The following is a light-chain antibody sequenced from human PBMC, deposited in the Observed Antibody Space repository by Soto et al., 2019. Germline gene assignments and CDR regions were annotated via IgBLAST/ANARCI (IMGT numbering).Light chain of an antibody. CDR2: GAS. V-gene: IGKV3-20*01. J-gene: IGKJ1*01. CDR3: QQYGSWT. CDR1: QSISSNY. Sequence: EIVLTQSPGTLSVSPGARATLSCRASQSISSNYLAWYQQKPGQAPSLLIYGASSRATGIPDRFSGSGSGTDLTLNISRLEPEDSAIYYCQQYGSWTFGQGTKVEIK.